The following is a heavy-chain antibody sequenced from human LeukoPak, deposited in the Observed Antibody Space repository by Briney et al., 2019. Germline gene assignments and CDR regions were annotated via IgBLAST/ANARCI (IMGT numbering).Heavy chain of an antibody. CDR1: GGSVSSYY. Sequence: SETLSLTCTVSGGSVSSYYWSWIRRPPGKGLEWIGYIYYSGSTNYNPSLKSRVTISVDTSKNQFSLKLSSVTAADTAVYYCARAVWFGEWTYGMDVWGQGTTVTVSS. CDR3: ARAVWFGEWTYGMDV. V-gene: IGHV4-59*02. CDR2: IYYSGST. D-gene: IGHD3-10*01. J-gene: IGHJ6*02.